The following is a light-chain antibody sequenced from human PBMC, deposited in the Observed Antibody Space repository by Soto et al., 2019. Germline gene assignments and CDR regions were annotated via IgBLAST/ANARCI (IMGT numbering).Light chain of an antibody. V-gene: IGKV3-20*01. CDR3: QQYGSSPSIT. Sequence: EIVLTQSPGTLSLSPGERATISCRASQSVSSSYLAWYQQKPGQAPRLLIYGASSRATGIPDRFSGSGSGTDFTLTISRLEPEDFAVYYCQQYGSSPSITFGQGTRREIK. CDR1: QSVSSSY. J-gene: IGKJ5*01. CDR2: GAS.